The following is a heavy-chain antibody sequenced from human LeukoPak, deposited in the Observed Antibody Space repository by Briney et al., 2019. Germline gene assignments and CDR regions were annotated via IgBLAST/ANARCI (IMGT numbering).Heavy chain of an antibody. V-gene: IGHV4-39*01. J-gene: IGHJ4*02. CDR3: ARLWSTDCSGGSCPHQPNY. CDR2: VFYSGST. Sequence: SETLSLTCTVSGGSVSGSSYHWGWIRQPPGKGLEWIGSVFYSGSTYYNPSLKSRVTMSVDTSKNQFSLKLSSVIAADTAVYYCARLWSTDCSGGSCPHQPNYWGQGTLVTVSS. CDR1: GGSVSGSSYH. D-gene: IGHD2-15*01.